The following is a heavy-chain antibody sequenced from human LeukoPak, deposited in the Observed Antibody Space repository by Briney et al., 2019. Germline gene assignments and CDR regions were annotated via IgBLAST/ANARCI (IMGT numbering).Heavy chain of an antibody. J-gene: IGHJ4*02. D-gene: IGHD6-6*01. CDR2: INPSGGST. V-gene: IGHV1-46*01. CDR3: ATEIAARRGGDY. CDR1: GYTFTSYY. Sequence: GASVKVSCKASGYTFTSYYMHWVRQAPGQGLEWMGIINPSGGSTSYAQKFQGRVTMTRDTSTSTVYMELSSLRSEDTAVYYCATEIAARRGGDYWGQGTLVTVSS.